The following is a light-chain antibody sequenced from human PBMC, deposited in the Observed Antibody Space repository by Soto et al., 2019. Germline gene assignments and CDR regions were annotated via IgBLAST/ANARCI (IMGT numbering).Light chain of an antibody. CDR2: DVS. CDR1: SSDVGGYNY. J-gene: IGLJ1*01. V-gene: IGLV2-14*01. CDR3: SSSTSSSTYV. Sequence: QSVLTQPASVSGSPGQSITISCTGTSSDVGGYNYVSWYQQHPGKAPKLMIYDVSNRPSGVSNRFSGSKSGNTASLTIPGLQAEDEADYYCSSSTSSSTYVFGTGTKVTVL.